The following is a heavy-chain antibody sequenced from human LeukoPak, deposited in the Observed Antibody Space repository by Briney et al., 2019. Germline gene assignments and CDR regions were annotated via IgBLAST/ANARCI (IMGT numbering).Heavy chain of an antibody. CDR3: ARGLRQGSAWSWGPKEKSYQYMDV. D-gene: IGHD6-19*01. CDR1: GGSFSSHY. J-gene: IGHJ6*04. CDR2: INPRGST. V-gene: IGHV4-34*01. Sequence: SETLSFTCGVSGGSFSSHYWTWIRQPPGKGLEWIGEINPRGSTNYNPSLESRVTVLADTSRNQLSLSLTSVTAADSAVYFCARGLRQGSAWSWGPKEKSYQYMDVWGTGTTVIVSS.